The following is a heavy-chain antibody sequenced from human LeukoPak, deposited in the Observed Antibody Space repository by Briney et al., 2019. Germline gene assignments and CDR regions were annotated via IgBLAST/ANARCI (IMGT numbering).Heavy chain of an antibody. D-gene: IGHD6-13*01. J-gene: IGHJ4*02. CDR2: INHSGST. Sequence: PSETLSLTCAVYGGSFSGYYWSWIRQPPGKGLEWIGEINHSGSTNYNPSLKSRVTISVDTSKNQFSLKLSSVTAADTAVYYCGRGFAAAGTFGFDYWGQGTLVTVSS. CDR1: GGSFSGYY. CDR3: GRGFAAAGTFGFDY. V-gene: IGHV4-34*01.